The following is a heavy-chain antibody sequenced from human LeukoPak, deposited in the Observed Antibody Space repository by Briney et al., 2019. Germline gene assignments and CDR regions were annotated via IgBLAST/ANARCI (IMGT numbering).Heavy chain of an antibody. D-gene: IGHD2-2*01. V-gene: IGHV4-34*01. CDR1: GGSFSGYY. CDR2: INHSGST. Sequence: PSEALSLTCTVYGGSFSGYYWSWIRQPPRKGLEWIGEINHSGSTNYNPSLKSRVTISVDTSKNHFSLKLSSVTAADTAVYYCARDVETGYCSSTSCYGYDAFYIWGQGTMVTVSS. J-gene: IGHJ3*02. CDR3: ARDVETGYCSSTSCYGYDAFYI.